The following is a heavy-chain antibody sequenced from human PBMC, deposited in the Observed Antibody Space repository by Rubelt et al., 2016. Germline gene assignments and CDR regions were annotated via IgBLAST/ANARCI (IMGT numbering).Heavy chain of an antibody. J-gene: IGHJ3*02. D-gene: IGHD1-7*01. CDR3: ARGDYNWNYRGVDAFDI. CDR1: GGSFSGYY. Sequence: QVQLQQWGAGLLKPSETLSLTCAVYGGSFSGYYWSWIRQPPGKGLEWIGEINHSGSTNYNPSLKSGVTISVDTSKNQSSLKLSSVNAADTAVYYCARGDYNWNYRGVDAFDIWGQGTMVTVSS. CDR2: INHSGST. V-gene: IGHV4-34*01.